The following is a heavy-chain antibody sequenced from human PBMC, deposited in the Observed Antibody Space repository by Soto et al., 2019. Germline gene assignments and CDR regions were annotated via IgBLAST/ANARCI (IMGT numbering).Heavy chain of an antibody. CDR3: ARVDCSGGSCYSLYYYGMDV. J-gene: IGHJ6*02. CDR2: IIPIFGTA. CDR1: GGTFSSYA. V-gene: IGHV1-69*13. D-gene: IGHD2-15*01. Sequence: ASVKVSCKASGGTFSSYAICWVRPAPGQGLEWMGGIIPIFGTANYAQKFQGRVTITADESTSTAYMELSSLRSEDTAVYYCARVDCSGGSCYSLYYYGMDVWGQGTTVTVSS.